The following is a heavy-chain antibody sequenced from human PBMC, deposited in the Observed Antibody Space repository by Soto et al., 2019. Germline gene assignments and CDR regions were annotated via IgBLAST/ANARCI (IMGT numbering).Heavy chain of an antibody. CDR2: INHSGST. V-gene: IGHV4-34*01. J-gene: IGHJ5*02. Sequence: SQTLSLPCAVEGGSFSGYYWSRIRQPPGKGLEWIGEINHSGSTNYNPSLKSRVTISVDTSKNQFSLKLSSVTAADTAVYYCARGGRYCSGGSCHRTRGNWFEPWGQGTLVTVSS. D-gene: IGHD2-15*01. CDR3: ARGGRYCSGGSCHRTRGNWFEP. CDR1: GGSFSGYY.